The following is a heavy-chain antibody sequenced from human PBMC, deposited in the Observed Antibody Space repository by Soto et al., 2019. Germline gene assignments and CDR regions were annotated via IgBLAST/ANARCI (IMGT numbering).Heavy chain of an antibody. CDR1: GFTFTSSA. CDR3: AADLSCSGGSCYSSTTFDV. Sequence: GASVKVSCKASGFTFTSSAMQWVRQARGQRLEWIGWILVGSGNANYAQKFQERLSITRDMSTSTAYMELSNLRSEDAAVYFCAADLSCSGGSCYSSTTFDVWGQGTVVTVS. V-gene: IGHV1-58*02. D-gene: IGHD2-15*01. CDR2: ILVGSGNA. J-gene: IGHJ3*01.